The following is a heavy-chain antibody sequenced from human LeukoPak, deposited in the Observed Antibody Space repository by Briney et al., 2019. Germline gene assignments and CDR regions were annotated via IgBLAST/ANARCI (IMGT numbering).Heavy chain of an antibody. Sequence: SETLSLTCAVYGGSFSGYYWSWIRQPPGKGLEWIGEINHSGSTNYNPSLKSRVTISVDTSKNQFSLKLSSVTAADTAVYYCASGAPGGDILTGYSPTYYFDYWGQGTLVTVSS. CDR1: GGSFSGYY. V-gene: IGHV4-34*01. CDR2: INHSGST. D-gene: IGHD3-9*01. CDR3: ASGAPGGDILTGYSPTYYFDY. J-gene: IGHJ4*02.